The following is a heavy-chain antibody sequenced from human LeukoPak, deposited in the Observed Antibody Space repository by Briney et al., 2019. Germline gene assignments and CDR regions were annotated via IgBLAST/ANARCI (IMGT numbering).Heavy chain of an antibody. Sequence: SETLSLTCTVSGGSISGYFWSCIRQPPGQGLEFIGYIYYTGATLYNPSLKSRVIMSVDTSKNQFSLKLSSVTAADTAVYYCARHDPVGYYQHGMDVWGQGTTVTDSS. J-gene: IGHJ6*02. CDR3: ARHDPVGYYQHGMDV. CDR1: GGSISGYF. V-gene: IGHV4-59*08. CDR2: IYYTGAT. D-gene: IGHD2-15*01.